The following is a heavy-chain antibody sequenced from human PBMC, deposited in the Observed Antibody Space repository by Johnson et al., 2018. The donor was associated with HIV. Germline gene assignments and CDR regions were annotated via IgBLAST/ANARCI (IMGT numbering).Heavy chain of an antibody. D-gene: IGHD6-6*01. V-gene: IGHV3-7*01. CDR3: ARVVSSLTAPPDI. CDR1: GFTFSSYA. Sequence: VQLVESGGGVVQPGRSLRLSCAASGFTFSSYAMHWVRQAPGKGLEWVANIKHDGSEKYYVDSVKGRFTISRDNAKNSLYLQMNSLRAEDTAMYYCARVVSSLTAPPDIWGQGTMVTVSS. J-gene: IGHJ3*02. CDR2: IKHDGSEK.